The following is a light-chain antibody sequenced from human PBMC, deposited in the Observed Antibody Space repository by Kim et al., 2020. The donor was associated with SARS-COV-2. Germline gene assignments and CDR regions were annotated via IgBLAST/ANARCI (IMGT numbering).Light chain of an antibody. V-gene: IGLV3-1*01. J-gene: IGLJ2*01. CDR1: KLGDKY. CDR3: QAWDSAVV. CDR2: QDD. Sequence: VSVSPGQTASITCSGDKLGDKYAYWYQQKPGQSPVVVIYQDDKRPSGIPERFSGSNSGNTATLTISGTQSADEPDYYCQAWDSAVVFGGGTQLTVL.